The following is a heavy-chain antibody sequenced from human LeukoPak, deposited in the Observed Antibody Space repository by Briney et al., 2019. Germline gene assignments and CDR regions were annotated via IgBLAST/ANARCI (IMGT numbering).Heavy chain of an antibody. CDR1: GYTFTAYL. V-gene: IGHV1-2*02. Sequence: ASVKGACKASGYTFTAYLMHWVRQAPGQGLEWMGWINPYSGATLYAQTFQGRVTITRDTSISTAYMELSRLSFDDTAVYYCARGDMATPWGQGAQVTVSS. CDR2: INPYSGAT. D-gene: IGHD2-21*02. J-gene: IGHJ5*02. CDR3: ARGDMATP.